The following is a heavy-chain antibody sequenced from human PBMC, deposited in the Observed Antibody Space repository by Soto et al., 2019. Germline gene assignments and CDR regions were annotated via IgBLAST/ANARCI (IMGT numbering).Heavy chain of an antibody. CDR1: GYTFTSYD. CDR2: MNPNSGNT. Sequence: ASVKVSCKASGYTFTSYDINWVRQATGQGLEWMGWMNPNSGNTGYAQKFQGRVTMTRNTSISTAYMELSSLRSEDTAVYYCARLLARYQVLQPFCGQGSLVTVYS. CDR3: ARLLARYQVLQPF. D-gene: IGHD2-2*01. V-gene: IGHV1-8*01. J-gene: IGHJ4*02.